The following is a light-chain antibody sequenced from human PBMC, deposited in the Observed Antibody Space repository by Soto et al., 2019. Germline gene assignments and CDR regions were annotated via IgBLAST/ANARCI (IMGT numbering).Light chain of an antibody. J-gene: IGKJ1*01. V-gene: IGKV1-27*01. Sequence: DIQMTQSPSSLSASVGDRVTITCRASQGISNYLAWYQQKTGKVPKLLIYAASALQSGVPSRFSGSGSGTDFTLTIRSLQPEDVATYYCRKYNSAPWTFGQGTKVEIK. CDR1: QGISNY. CDR3: RKYNSAPWT. CDR2: AAS.